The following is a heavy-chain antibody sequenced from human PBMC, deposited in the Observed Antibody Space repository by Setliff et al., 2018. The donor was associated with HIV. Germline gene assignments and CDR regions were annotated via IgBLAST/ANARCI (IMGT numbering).Heavy chain of an antibody. Sequence: GESLKISCAASGFTFSSYAMSWVRQAPGKGLEWVSFIYSAGSTTSYADSVKGRFTISRDNSRNTLYLQMNRLRAEDTAVYYCAKTYYGSGTHLRWYQFDNWGQGTLVTVSS. V-gene: IGHV3-23*03. CDR3: AKTYYGSGTHLRWYQFDN. J-gene: IGHJ4*02. D-gene: IGHD3-10*01. CDR2: IYSAGSTT. CDR1: GFTFSSYA.